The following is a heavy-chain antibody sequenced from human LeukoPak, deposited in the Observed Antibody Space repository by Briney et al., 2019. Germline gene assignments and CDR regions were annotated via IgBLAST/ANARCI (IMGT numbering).Heavy chain of an antibody. D-gene: IGHD3-10*01. V-gene: IGHV4-4*02. CDR1: GGSISSSNW. Sequence: SETLSLTCAVSGGSISSSNWWSWVRQPPGKGLEWIGEIYHSGSTNYNPSLKSRVTISVDKSKNQFSLKLSSATAADTAVYYCARLQKRITMVRGVDWFDPWGQGTLVTVSS. J-gene: IGHJ5*02. CDR2: IYHSGST. CDR3: ARLQKRITMVRGVDWFDP.